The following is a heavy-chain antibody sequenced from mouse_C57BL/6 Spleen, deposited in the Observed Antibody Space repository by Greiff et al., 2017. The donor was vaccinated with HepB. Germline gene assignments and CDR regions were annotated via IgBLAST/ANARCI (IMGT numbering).Heavy chain of an antibody. D-gene: IGHD4-1*01. Sequence: DVHLVESGGGLVKPGGSLKLSCAASGFTFSDYGMHWVRQAPEKGLEWVAYISSGSSTIYYADTVKGRFTISRDNAKNTLFLQMTSLRSEDTAMYYCAKKSGLLGSYAMDYWGQGTSVTVSS. CDR3: AKKSGLLGSYAMDY. CDR1: GFTFSDYG. J-gene: IGHJ4*01. V-gene: IGHV5-17*01. CDR2: ISSGSSTI.